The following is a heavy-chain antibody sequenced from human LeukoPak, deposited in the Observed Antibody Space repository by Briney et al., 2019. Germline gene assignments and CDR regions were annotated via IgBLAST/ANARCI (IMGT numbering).Heavy chain of an antibody. J-gene: IGHJ4*02. Sequence: PSETLSLTCAVSGYSISSGYYWGWIRQPPGKGLEWIGNIYHSGNTYYNPSLKSRVTISVDTSKSQFSLKLSSVTAADTAVYYCARDGEGLWENWGQGTLVTVSS. CDR2: IYHSGNT. D-gene: IGHD5-18*01. V-gene: IGHV4-38-2*02. CDR1: GYSISSGYY. CDR3: ARDGEGLWEN.